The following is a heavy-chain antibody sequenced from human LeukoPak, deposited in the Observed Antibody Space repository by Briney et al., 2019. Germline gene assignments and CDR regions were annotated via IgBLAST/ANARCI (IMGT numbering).Heavy chain of an antibody. V-gene: IGHV3-23*01. J-gene: IGHJ4*02. D-gene: IGHD3-16*02. CDR3: ARDRGGVIAPYYFDY. CDR1: GFTFSSYA. Sequence: PGGSLRLSCAASGFTFSSYAMNWVRQAPGKGLEWVSFISGSGDTTYYADSVKGRFTISRDNAKNSLYLQMNSLRAEDTAVYYCARDRGGVIAPYYFDYWGQGTLVTVSS. CDR2: ISGSGDTT.